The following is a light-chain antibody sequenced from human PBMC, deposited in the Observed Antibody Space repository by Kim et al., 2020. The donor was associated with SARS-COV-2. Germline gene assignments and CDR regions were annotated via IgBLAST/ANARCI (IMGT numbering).Light chain of an antibody. J-gene: IGLJ2*01. CDR3: QAWDSSPYVV. CDR2: QDS. Sequence: SYELTQPPSVSVSPGQTASITCSGDKLGDKYACWYQQKPGQSPVLVMYQDSKRPSGIPERFSGSNSGNTATLTISGTQAMDEADYYCQAWDSSPYVVFGG. CDR1: KLGDKY. V-gene: IGLV3-1*01.